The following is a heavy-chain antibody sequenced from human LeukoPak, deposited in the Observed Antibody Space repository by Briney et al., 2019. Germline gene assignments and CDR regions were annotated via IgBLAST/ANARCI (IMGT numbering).Heavy chain of an antibody. CDR3: ARVGSGDIYGYGDY. CDR1: GLTVTTTE. V-gene: IGHV3-66*01. CDR2: LYSGGNT. D-gene: IGHD5-18*01. J-gene: IGHJ4*02. Sequence: PGGSLRLSFAASGLTVTTTEITWVAQGPGKGRSGVSVLYSGGNTYYADSVKGRFTISRDDSKNTLYLQMSSLRVEDTAVYYCARVGSGDIYGYGDYWGQGTLVTVSS.